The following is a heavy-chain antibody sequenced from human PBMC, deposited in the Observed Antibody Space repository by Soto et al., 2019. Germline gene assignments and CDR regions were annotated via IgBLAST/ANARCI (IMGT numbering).Heavy chain of an antibody. J-gene: IGHJ6*02. CDR2: IYSGGST. Sequence: GGSLRLSCAASGFTVSSNYMSWVRQAPGKGLEWVSVIYSGGSTYYADSVKGRFTISRHNSKNTLYLQMNSLRAEDTAVYFCARASVEYSSLNYYYYGMDVWGQGTTVTVSS. CDR3: ARASVEYSSLNYYYYGMDV. V-gene: IGHV3-53*04. CDR1: GFTVSSNY. D-gene: IGHD6-6*01.